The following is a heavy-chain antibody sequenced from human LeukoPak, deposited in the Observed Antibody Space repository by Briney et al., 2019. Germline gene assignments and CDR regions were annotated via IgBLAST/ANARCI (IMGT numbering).Heavy chain of an antibody. Sequence: GASVKVSCKASGYTFTSYYMHWVRQAPGQGLEWMGIINPSGGSTSYAQKFQGRVTMTRDTSTSTVYMELSSLRSEDTAVYYCARSGFPIVVVPAAYFDYWGQGTLVTVSS. J-gene: IGHJ4*02. D-gene: IGHD2-2*01. CDR1: GYTFTSYY. CDR3: ARSGFPIVVVPAAYFDY. CDR2: INPSGGST. V-gene: IGHV1-46*01.